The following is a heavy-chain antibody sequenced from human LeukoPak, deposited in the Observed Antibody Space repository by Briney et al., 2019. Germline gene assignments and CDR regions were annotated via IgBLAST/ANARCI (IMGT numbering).Heavy chain of an antibody. D-gene: IGHD3-10*01. V-gene: IGHV1-18*01. Sequence: ASVKVSCKASGYTFTSYGISWVRQAPGQGLEWMGWISAYNGNTNYAQKLQDRVTMTTDTSTSTAYMELRGLRSDDTAVYYCARDRGAYYGSGSYYIPRYFDYWGQGTLVTVSS. CDR3: ARDRGAYYGSGSYYIPRYFDY. J-gene: IGHJ4*02. CDR2: ISAYNGNT. CDR1: GYTFTSYG.